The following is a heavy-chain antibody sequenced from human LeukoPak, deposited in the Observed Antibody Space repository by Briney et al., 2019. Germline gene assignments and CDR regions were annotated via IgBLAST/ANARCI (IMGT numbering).Heavy chain of an antibody. D-gene: IGHD2-2*01. CDR1: GFTFRSYA. J-gene: IGHJ6*02. V-gene: IGHV3-30*04. CDR2: ISYDGSNK. Sequence: QSGGSLRLSCAASGFTFRSYAMHWVRQAPGKGLEWVAVISYDGSNKYYADSVKGRFTISRDNSKNALYLQMNSLRAEDTAVYYCARAPVPAALDHAPYYYYYYGMDVWGQGTTVTVSS. CDR3: ARAPVPAALDHAPYYYYYYGMDV.